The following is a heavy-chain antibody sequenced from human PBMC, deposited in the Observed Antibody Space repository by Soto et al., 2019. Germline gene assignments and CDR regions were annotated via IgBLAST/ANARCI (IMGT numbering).Heavy chain of an antibody. V-gene: IGHV4-4*02. Sequence: SETLSLTCAVSGGSIRSSIWWTFLRQSPGKGLEWIGEFYHAGSPHYNPSFQSRVTISADTSKNLFSLRLTSVTAADTAIYYCARASSFRGDFDFWGQGTAVTVSS. CDR2: FYHAGSP. CDR1: GGSIRSSIW. D-gene: IGHD2-21*01. CDR3: ARASSFRGDFDF. J-gene: IGHJ3*01.